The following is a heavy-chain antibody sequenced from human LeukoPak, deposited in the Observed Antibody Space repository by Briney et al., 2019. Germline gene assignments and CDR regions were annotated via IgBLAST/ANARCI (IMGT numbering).Heavy chain of an antibody. D-gene: IGHD2-2*02. CDR1: GFTFSSYS. J-gene: IGHJ4*02. Sequence: GGSLRLSCAASGFTFSSYSMNWVRQAPGKGLEWVSSISSSSSYIYYADSVKGRFTISRDNSKNTLYLQMNSLRAEDTAVYYCASTNDCSSTSCYTGMDYWGQGTLVTVSS. CDR3: ASTNDCSSTSCYTGMDY. CDR2: ISSSSSYI. V-gene: IGHV3-21*01.